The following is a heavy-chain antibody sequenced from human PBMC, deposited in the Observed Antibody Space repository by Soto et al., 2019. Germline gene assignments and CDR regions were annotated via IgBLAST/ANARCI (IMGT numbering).Heavy chain of an antibody. CDR2: IYYSGST. J-gene: IGHJ6*02. D-gene: IGHD3-10*01. Sequence: PSETLSLTCTVSGGSISSYYWSWIRQPPGKGLEWIGYIYYSGSTNYNPSLKSRVTISVDTSKNQFSLKLSSVTAADTAVYYCARGAGERWLQSPYYYYGMDVWRQGTTVTVSS. V-gene: IGHV4-59*01. CDR3: ARGAGERWLQSPYYYYGMDV. CDR1: GGSISSYY.